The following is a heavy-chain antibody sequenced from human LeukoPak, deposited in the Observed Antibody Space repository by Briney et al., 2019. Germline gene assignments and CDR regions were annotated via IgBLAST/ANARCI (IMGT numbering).Heavy chain of an antibody. J-gene: IGHJ4*02. CDR2: IYYSGST. Sequence: PSETLSLTCTVSGGSIRSYYWSWLRQPPGKGLEWIGFIYYSGSTNYNPSLKSRVTLSVDTSKNQFSLKLSSVTAADTAMYYCARGRGSGWFYLDYWGQGTLVTVSS. CDR3: ARGRGSGWFYLDY. V-gene: IGHV4-59*08. D-gene: IGHD6-19*01. CDR1: GGSIRSYY.